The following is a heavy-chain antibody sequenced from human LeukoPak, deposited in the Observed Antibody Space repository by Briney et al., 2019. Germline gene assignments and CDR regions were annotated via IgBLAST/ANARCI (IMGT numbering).Heavy chain of an antibody. V-gene: IGHV3-48*03. J-gene: IGHJ6*03. Sequence: GGSLRLSCAASGFTFSSYEMNWVRQAPGKGLEWVSYISSSGSTIYYADSVKGRFTISRDNSKNTLYLQMNSLRAEDTALYYCAREVTTCQDYYYYYYMDVWGKGTTVTVSS. CDR3: AREVTTCQDYYYYYYMDV. CDR1: GFTFSSYE. CDR2: ISSSGSTI. D-gene: IGHD4-17*01.